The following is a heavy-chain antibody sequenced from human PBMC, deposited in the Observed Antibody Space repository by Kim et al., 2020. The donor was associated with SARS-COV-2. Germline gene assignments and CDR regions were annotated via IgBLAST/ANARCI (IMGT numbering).Heavy chain of an antibody. D-gene: IGHD3-3*01. V-gene: IGHV3-23*01. J-gene: IGHJ5*02. CDR3: AKDPGIFGVVITLPWFDP. CDR2: ISGSGGST. Sequence: GGSLRLSCAASGFTFSSYAMSWVRQAPGKGLEWVSAISGSGGSTYYADSVKGRFTISRDNSKNTLYLQMNSLRAEDTAVYYCAKDPGIFGVVITLPWFDPWGQGTLVTVSS. CDR1: GFTFSSYA.